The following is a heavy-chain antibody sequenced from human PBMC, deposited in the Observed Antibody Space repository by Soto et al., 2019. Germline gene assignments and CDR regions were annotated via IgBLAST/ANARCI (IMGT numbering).Heavy chain of an antibody. D-gene: IGHD1-26*01. J-gene: IGHJ6*02. CDR3: ARDEGGYYYYGMDV. CDR1: GFTFSSYE. CDR2: ISSSGSTI. Sequence: EVQLVESGGGLVQPGGSLRLSCAASGFTFSSYEMNWVRQAPGKGLEWVSYISSSGSTIYYADSVKGRFTISRDNAKNSLYLQMNSLRAEDTAVYYCARDEGGYYYYGMDVWGQGTTVTVSS. V-gene: IGHV3-48*03.